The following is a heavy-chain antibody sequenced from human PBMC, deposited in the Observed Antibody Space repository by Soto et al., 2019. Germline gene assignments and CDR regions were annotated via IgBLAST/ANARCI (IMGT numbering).Heavy chain of an antibody. Sequence: SETLSLTCAVYGGSFSAYYWSWIRQPPGKGLEWIGEINHSGSTNYNPSLKSRVTISVDTSKNQFSLKLSSVTAADTAVYYCARDFGAAAGTPLYGMDVWGQGTTVT. V-gene: IGHV4-34*01. CDR2: INHSGST. CDR1: GGSFSAYY. J-gene: IGHJ6*02. D-gene: IGHD6-13*01. CDR3: ARDFGAAAGTPLYGMDV.